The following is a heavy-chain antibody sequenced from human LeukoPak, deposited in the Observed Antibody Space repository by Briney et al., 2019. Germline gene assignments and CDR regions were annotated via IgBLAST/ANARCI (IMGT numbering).Heavy chain of an antibody. CDR1: GFTFSTYW. Sequence: GGSLRLSCAASGFTFSTYWMHWVRQAPGKGLEWVSQINSDSGRTRYADSVKGRLTISRDNAKNTVYLQINSLRAEDTAMYYCARGRNGFFDYWGHGTLVTVSS. CDR3: ARGRNGFFDY. J-gene: IGHJ4*01. CDR2: INSDSGRT. D-gene: IGHD5-24*01. V-gene: IGHV3-74*01.